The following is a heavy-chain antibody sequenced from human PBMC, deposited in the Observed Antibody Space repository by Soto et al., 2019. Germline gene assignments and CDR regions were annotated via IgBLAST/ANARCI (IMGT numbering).Heavy chain of an antibody. Sequence: ASVKVSCKASGYTLTGYYMHWVRQAPGQGLEWMGWINPNSGGTTYAQKFQGRVTMTRDTSISTAYLELSRLRSDDTAVYYCARLLGSSWDGWLDPWGQGTIVTVYS. V-gene: IGHV1-2*02. CDR2: INPNSGGT. J-gene: IGHJ5*02. CDR3: ARLLGSSWDGWLDP. D-gene: IGHD6-13*01. CDR1: GYTLTGYY.